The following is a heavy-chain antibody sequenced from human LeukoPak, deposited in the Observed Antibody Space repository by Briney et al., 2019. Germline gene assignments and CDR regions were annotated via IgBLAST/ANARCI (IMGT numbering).Heavy chain of an antibody. V-gene: IGHV4-4*02. CDR1: GGSISTTNW. CDR3: AREGGPYRPLDY. Sequence: SGTLSLTCGVSGGSISTTNWWTWVRQPPGEGLEWIGEVHLSGRTHYNPSLESRVTMSVDMSENHISLRLTSVAAADTAVYYCAREGGPYRPLDYSGQGTLVTVSS. CDR2: VHLSGRT. J-gene: IGHJ4*02.